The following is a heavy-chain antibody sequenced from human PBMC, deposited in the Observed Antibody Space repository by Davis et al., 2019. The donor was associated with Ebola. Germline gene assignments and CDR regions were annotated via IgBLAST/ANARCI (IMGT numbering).Heavy chain of an antibody. CDR3: TANLEWLLHGDY. D-gene: IGHD3-3*01. Sequence: GESLKISCAASGFTFSGSAMHWVRQASGKGLEWVGRIRSKANSYATAYAASVKGRFTISRDDSKNTAYLQMNSLKTKDTAVYYCTANLEWLLHGDYWGQGTLVTVSS. CDR2: IRSKANSYAT. CDR1: GFTFSGSA. V-gene: IGHV3-73*01. J-gene: IGHJ4*02.